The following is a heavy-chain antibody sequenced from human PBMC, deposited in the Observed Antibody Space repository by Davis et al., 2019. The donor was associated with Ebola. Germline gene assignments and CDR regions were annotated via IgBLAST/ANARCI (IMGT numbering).Heavy chain of an antibody. D-gene: IGHD6-6*01. CDR2: IRSKAYGGTT. CDR1: GFTFGDYA. V-gene: IGHV3-49*04. J-gene: IGHJ4*02. Sequence: GESLKISCTASGFTFGDYAMSWVRQAPGKGLEWVGFIRSKAYGGTTEYAASVKGRFTISRDDSKSIAYLQMNSLKTEDTAVYYCARVKYSKGHDYWGQGTLVTVSS. CDR3: ARVKYSKGHDY.